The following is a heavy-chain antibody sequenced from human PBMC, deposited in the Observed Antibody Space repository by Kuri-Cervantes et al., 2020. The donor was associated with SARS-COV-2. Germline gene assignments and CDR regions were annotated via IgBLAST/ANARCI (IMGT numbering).Heavy chain of an antibody. Sequence: GESLKISCAASGFTFSSYAMSWVRQAPGKGLEWVSAISGSGGSTYYADSVKGRFTISRDNSKNMLYLHMKSLRSEDTAMYYCAKDRVGVQDFWGQGTLVTVSS. J-gene: IGHJ4*02. D-gene: IGHD2-21*01. CDR1: GFTFSSYA. CDR3: AKDRVGVQDF. CDR2: ISGSGGST. V-gene: IGHV3-23*01.